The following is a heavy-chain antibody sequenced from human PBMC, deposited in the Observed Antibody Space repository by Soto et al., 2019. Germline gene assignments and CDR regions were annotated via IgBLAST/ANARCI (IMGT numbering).Heavy chain of an antibody. Sequence: SETLSLTCTVSAASFSKYYWSWIRQPPGKGLEWIGYIYYNGNTNYNPSLKRRVTISIDTSKNQISLKLSSVTAADTAVYYCASVTFGGVVLAHWGQGTLVTVSS. D-gene: IGHD3-16*01. CDR1: AASFSKYY. V-gene: IGHV4-59*01. J-gene: IGHJ4*02. CDR2: IYYNGNT. CDR3: ASVTFGGVVLAH.